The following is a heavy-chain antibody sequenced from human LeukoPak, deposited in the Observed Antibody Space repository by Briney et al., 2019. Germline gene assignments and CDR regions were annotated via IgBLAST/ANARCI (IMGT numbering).Heavy chain of an antibody. CDR1: GFTFSSYA. V-gene: IGHV3-30-3*01. D-gene: IGHD6-13*01. CDR2: ISYDGSNK. CDR3: ARDFEGSAKLDY. J-gene: IGHJ4*02. Sequence: GGSLRLSCAASGFTFSSYAMHWVRQAPGKGLERVAVISYDGSNKYYADSVKGRFTISRDNSKNTLYLQMNSLRAEDTAVYYCARDFEGSAKLDYWGQGTLVTVSS.